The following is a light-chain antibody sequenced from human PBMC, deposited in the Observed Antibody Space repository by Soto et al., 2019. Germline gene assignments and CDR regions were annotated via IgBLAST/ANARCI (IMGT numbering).Light chain of an antibody. Sequence: DILLTQSPSSLSASVGDRVTITCRASQNIDMYLSWYQQKPGRAPKLLIYAASTLQSGVPSRFSGSGSGTHFSLTIIGLHPEDFATYFCQQSHNSPPLTFGAGTKVEI. CDR3: QQSHNSPPLT. CDR2: AAS. J-gene: IGKJ4*01. V-gene: IGKV1-39*01. CDR1: QNIDMY.